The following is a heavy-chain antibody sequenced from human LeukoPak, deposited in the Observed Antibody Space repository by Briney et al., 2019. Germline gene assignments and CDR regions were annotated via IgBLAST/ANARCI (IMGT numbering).Heavy chain of an antibody. D-gene: IGHD3-3*01. Sequence: GGSLRLSCVASEYTFSNYAMSWVRQAPGKGLEWVSAISVSSGSTYYADSVKGRYTISRDNSKNTLYLQMNSLRVEDTAVYYCAKGWSGYDAFDIWGQGTMVTVSS. V-gene: IGHV3-23*01. CDR2: ISVSSGST. CDR3: AKGWSGYDAFDI. CDR1: EYTFSNYA. J-gene: IGHJ3*02.